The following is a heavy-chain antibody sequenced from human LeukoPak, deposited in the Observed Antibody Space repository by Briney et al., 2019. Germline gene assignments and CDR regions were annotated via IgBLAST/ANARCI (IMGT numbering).Heavy chain of an antibody. CDR1: GFTFSSYA. D-gene: IGHD3-10*01. J-gene: IGHJ4*02. CDR3: AKSRDLWFGSFDY. Sequence: SLRLSCAASGFTFSSYAMSWVRQAPGKGLEWVSAISGSGGSTYYADSVKGRFTISRDNSKNTLYLQMNSLRAEDTVVYYCAKSRDLWFGSFDYWGQGTLVTVSS. V-gene: IGHV3-23*01. CDR2: ISGSGGST.